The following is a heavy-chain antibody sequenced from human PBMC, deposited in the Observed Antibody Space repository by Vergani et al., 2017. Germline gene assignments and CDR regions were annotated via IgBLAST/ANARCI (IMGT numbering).Heavy chain of an antibody. J-gene: IGHJ4*02. CDR3: ARANYRVMAYYFDY. CDR2: INHSGST. V-gene: IGHV4-39*07. Sequence: QVQLQESGPGLVKPSQTLSLTCTVSGGSISSGSYYWSWIRQPPGKGLEWIGEINHSGSTNSNPSLKSRVTISVDTSKNQFSLKLSSVTAADTAVYYCARANYRVMAYYFDYWGQGTLVTVSS. D-gene: IGHD2-21*01. CDR1: GGSISSGSYY.